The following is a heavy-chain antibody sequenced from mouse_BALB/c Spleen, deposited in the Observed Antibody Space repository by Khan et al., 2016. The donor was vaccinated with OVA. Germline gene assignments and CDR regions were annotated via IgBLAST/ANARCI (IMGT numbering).Heavy chain of an antibody. J-gene: IGHJ4*01. D-gene: IGHD2-10*01. V-gene: IGHV2-6-1*01. CDR3: ARQPYYHYNVMDY. CDR2: IWSDGST. Sequence: QVQLKESGPGLVAPSQSLSITCTISGFSLTNYGIHWVRQPPGKGLEWLVVIWSDGSTTYNSALKSRLTITKDNSKSQVFLKMNSLQTDYTAIYLCARQPYYHYNVMDYWGQGTSVTVSS. CDR1: GFSLTNYG.